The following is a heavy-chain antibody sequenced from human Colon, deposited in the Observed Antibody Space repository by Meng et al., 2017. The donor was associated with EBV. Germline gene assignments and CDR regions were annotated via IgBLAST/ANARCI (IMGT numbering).Heavy chain of an antibody. CDR2: IYHGGTT. V-gene: IGHV4-30-2*01. CDR3: ARGPYCGGDCYWFDP. J-gene: IGHJ5*02. D-gene: IGHD2-21*02. CDR1: GDSISSGDYS. Sequence: QSLLQEPDSGLVQPSQSLSLTCAVSGDSISSGDYSWSWIRQPPGQGLEWIGYIYHGGTTYNTSLKSRVTISVDNSKNQFSLRLTSVTAADTAVYYCARGPYCGGDCYWFDPWGQGTLVTVSS.